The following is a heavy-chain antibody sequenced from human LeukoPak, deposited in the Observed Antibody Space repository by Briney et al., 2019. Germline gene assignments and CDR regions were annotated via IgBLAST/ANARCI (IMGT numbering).Heavy chain of an antibody. V-gene: IGHV3-9*01. CDR1: GFTFDDYA. CDR3: ARATFYCSSTSCYPFDY. J-gene: IGHJ4*02. CDR2: ISWNSGSI. Sequence: GRSLRLSCAASGFTFDDYAMHWVRQAPGKGLERVSGISWNSGSIGCADSVKGRFTISRDNAKNSLYLQMNSLRAEDTALYYCARATFYCSSTSCYPFDYWGQGTLVTVSS. D-gene: IGHD2-2*01.